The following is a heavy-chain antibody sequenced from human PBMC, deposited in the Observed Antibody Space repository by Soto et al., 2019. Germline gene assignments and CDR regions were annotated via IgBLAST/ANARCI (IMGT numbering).Heavy chain of an antibody. Sequence: QVQLVQSGAEVKKPGSSVKVSCKASGGTLSSYPFSWVRQAPGQGLEWMGRIIPNLGITNYAQKFQGRITIIVDKSTSTGYMELSSLRSEDTAVYYCARDKGYCSGASCPHFDYWGQGTLVTVSA. CDR2: IIPNLGIT. J-gene: IGHJ4*02. V-gene: IGHV1-69*04. D-gene: IGHD2-15*01. CDR3: ARDKGYCSGASCPHFDY. CDR1: GGTLSSYP.